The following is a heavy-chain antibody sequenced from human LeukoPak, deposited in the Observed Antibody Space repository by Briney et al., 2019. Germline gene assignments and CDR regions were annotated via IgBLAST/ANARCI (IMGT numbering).Heavy chain of an antibody. Sequence: SVKVSCKASGGTFSSYAISWVRQAPGQGLEWMGGIIPIFGTANYAQKFQGRVTITADESTSTAYMELSSLRSEDTAVYYCARDARAGAAGKSARRYNWFDPWGQGTLVTVSS. CDR1: GGTFSSYA. CDR2: IIPIFGTA. CDR3: ARDARAGAAGKSARRYNWFDP. D-gene: IGHD6-13*01. V-gene: IGHV1-69*01. J-gene: IGHJ5*02.